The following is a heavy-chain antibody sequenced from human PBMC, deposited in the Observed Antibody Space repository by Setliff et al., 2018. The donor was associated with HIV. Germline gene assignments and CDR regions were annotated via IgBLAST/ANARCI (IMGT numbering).Heavy chain of an antibody. V-gene: IGHV4-59*08. Sequence: LSLTCTVSGGSISSYYWSWIRQSPGKGLEWIGYIYYTGNTNYNPSLRSRVTTSVDTSKNQFSLKLRSVTAADTAVYYCARRVYYDFWSGYYLSISKWFDPWGQGILVTVSS. J-gene: IGHJ5*02. D-gene: IGHD3-3*01. CDR3: ARRVYYDFWSGYYLSISKWFDP. CDR2: IYYTGNT. CDR1: GGSISSYY.